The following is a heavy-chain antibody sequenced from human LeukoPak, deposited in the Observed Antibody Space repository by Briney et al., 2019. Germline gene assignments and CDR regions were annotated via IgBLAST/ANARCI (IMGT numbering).Heavy chain of an antibody. CDR3: ARDERGGGATDFDY. Sequence: GGSLRLSCAASGFTFSSYSMNWVRQAPGKGLEWVSFISSSSSTIYYTDSVKGRFTISRDNAKNSLYLQMSSLRVEDTAVYYCARDERGGGATDFDYWGQGTLVTVSS. D-gene: IGHD1-26*01. CDR1: GFTFSSYS. J-gene: IGHJ4*02. CDR2: ISSSSSTI. V-gene: IGHV3-48*01.